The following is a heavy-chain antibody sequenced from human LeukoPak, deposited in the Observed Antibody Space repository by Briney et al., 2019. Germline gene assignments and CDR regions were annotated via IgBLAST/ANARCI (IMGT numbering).Heavy chain of an antibody. CDR2: ISSSSSYI. Sequence: KSGGSLRLSCAASGFTFSSYSMNWVRQAPGKGLEWVSSISSSSSYIYYADSVKGRFTVSRDNAKNSVYLEMNSLRVEDTGIYYCARFTRSASYEVYWGQGTLVTVSS. CDR1: GFTFSSYS. J-gene: IGHJ4*02. V-gene: IGHV3-21*01. D-gene: IGHD3-10*01. CDR3: ARFTRSASYEVY.